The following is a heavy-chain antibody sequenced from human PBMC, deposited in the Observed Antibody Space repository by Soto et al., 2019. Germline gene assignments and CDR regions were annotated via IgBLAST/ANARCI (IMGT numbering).Heavy chain of an antibody. CDR3: ARRITRPERFDY. J-gene: IGHJ4*02. Sequence: PSETLSLTCTVSGGSISSYYWSWIRQPPGKGLEWIGYIYYSGNTYYNPSLQSRVTISVDTSKNQFSLKLTSATAADTAVYYCARRITRPERFDYWGQGALVTVSS. V-gene: IGHV4-59*08. CDR1: GGSISSYY. D-gene: IGHD1-20*01. CDR2: IYYSGNT.